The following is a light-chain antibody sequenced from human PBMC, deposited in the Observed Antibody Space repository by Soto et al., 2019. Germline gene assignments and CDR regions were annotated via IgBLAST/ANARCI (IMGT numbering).Light chain of an antibody. CDR1: QSVSSSY. CDR3: QQYGSSPPWT. J-gene: IGKJ1*01. V-gene: IGKV3-20*01. Sequence: EIVLTQSPGTLSLSPGERATLSCRASQSVSSSYLAWYQQKPGQAPRLLIYGASSRATGIPDRISGSGSGTDFTLTISRLEPEDFVVYYCQQYGSSPPWTFGQGTKVEIK. CDR2: GAS.